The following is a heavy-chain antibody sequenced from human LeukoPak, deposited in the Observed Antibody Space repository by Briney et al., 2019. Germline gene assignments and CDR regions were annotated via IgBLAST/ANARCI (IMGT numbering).Heavy chain of an antibody. J-gene: IGHJ4*02. CDR1: GYTFTSYG. CDR2: INPSGGST. Sequence: GASVKVSCKASGYTFTSYGISWVRQAPGQGLEWMGIINPSGGSTSYAQKFQGRVTMTRDTSTSTVYMELSSLRSEDTAVYYCARSMYSSSSVYYFDYWGQGTLVTVSS. V-gene: IGHV1-46*01. CDR3: ARSMYSSSSVYYFDY. D-gene: IGHD6-6*01.